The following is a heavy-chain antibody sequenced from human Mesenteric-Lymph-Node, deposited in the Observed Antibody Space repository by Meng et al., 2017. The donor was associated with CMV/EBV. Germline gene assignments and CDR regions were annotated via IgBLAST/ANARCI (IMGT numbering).Heavy chain of an antibody. CDR1: GFTFSSYA. CDR2: ISGSGGST. CDR3: ARGQTGRYYDFWSGYSAQYYYYYYGMDV. V-gene: IGHV3-23*01. Sequence: GGSLRLSCAASGFTFSSYAMSWVRQAPGKGLEWVSAISGSGGSTYYADSVKGRFTISRDNSKSTLYLQMNSLRAEDTAVYYCARGQTGRYYDFWSGYSAQYYYYYYGMDVWGQGTTVTVSS. D-gene: IGHD3-3*01. J-gene: IGHJ6*02.